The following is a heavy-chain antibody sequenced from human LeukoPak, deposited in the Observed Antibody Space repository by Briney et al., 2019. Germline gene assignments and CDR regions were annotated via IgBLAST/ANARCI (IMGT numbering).Heavy chain of an antibody. D-gene: IGHD2-21*02. J-gene: IGHJ4*02. CDR1: GYTFTGYY. CDR2: INPNSGGT. Sequence: ASVKVSCKASGYTFTGYYMHWVRQAPGQGLEWMGWINPNSGGTNYAQKFQGRVTMTRDTSISTAYMELSRLTSDDTAVYYCASAPMGDLRPFDYWGQGTLVTVSS. V-gene: IGHV1-2*02. CDR3: ASAPMGDLRPFDY.